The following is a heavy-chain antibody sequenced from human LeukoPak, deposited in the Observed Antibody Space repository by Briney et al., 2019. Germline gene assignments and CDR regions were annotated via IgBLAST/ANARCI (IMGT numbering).Heavy chain of an antibody. CDR2: ISSSSSTI. D-gene: IGHD2-2*01. CDR1: GFTFSSYN. V-gene: IGHV3-48*04. Sequence: GGSLRLSCAASGFTFSSYNMNWVRQAPGKGLEWVSYISSSSSTIYYADSVKGRFTISRDNARNSLYLQMNSLRAEDTAVYYCARGGGSSTSCYYDPWGQGTLVTVSS. J-gene: IGHJ5*02. CDR3: ARGGGSSTSCYYDP.